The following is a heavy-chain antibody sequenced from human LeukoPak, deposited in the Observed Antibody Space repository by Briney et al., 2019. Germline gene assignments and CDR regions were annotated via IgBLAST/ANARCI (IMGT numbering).Heavy chain of an antibody. CDR2: INHSGST. V-gene: IGHV4-34*01. Sequence: SETLSLTCAVYGGSFSGYYWSWIRQPPGKGLEWIGEINHSGSTNYNPSLKSRVTISVDTSKNQFSLKLSSVTAADTAVYYCARLRFLEWLLRYYYYMDVWGKGTTVTVFS. D-gene: IGHD3-3*01. J-gene: IGHJ6*03. CDR1: GGSFSGYY. CDR3: ARLRFLEWLLRYYYYMDV.